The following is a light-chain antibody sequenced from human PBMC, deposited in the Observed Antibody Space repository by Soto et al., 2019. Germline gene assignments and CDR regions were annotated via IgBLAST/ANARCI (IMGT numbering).Light chain of an antibody. CDR1: SGHSSYA. J-gene: IGLJ3*02. Sequence: QTVVTQSPSASASLGASVKFTCTLSSGHSSYAIAWHQQQPEKGPRYLMKVDSDGSHIKGDGIPDRFSGSSSGAERYLTISSLHSEDAADYYCQTWGTGTWVFGGGTKLTVL. CDR3: QTWGTGTWV. V-gene: IGLV4-69*01. CDR2: VDSDGSH.